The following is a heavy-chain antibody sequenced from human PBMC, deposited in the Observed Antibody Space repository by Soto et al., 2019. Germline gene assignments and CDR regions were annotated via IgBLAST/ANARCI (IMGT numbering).Heavy chain of an antibody. CDR3: ARDMRGYNYGTLDY. CDR1: GFTFNNYG. CDR2: ISFDGRSE. V-gene: IGHV3-30*03. D-gene: IGHD5-12*01. J-gene: IGHJ4*02. Sequence: GGSLRLSCAASGFTFNNYGIHWVRQAPGKGLEWVALISFDGRSEYYGDSVRGRFTVSRDNFKNMLYLQMNNLGTEDTALYYSARDMRGYNYGTLDYWGQGVLVTVYS.